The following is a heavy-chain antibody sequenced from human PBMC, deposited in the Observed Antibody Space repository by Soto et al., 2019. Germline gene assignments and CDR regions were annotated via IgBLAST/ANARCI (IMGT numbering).Heavy chain of an antibody. Sequence: SQTLSLTCAISGDSVSSNIAAWNWIRQSPSRDLEWLGRTYYRSKWYNDYAVSVKSRITINPDTSKNQFSLQLNSVTPEDTAVYYCAREPLHLVVAAKAWFDPWGQGTLVTVSS. D-gene: IGHD2-15*01. CDR1: GDSVSSNIAA. CDR2: TYYRSKWYN. CDR3: AREPLHLVVAAKAWFDP. J-gene: IGHJ5*02. V-gene: IGHV6-1*01.